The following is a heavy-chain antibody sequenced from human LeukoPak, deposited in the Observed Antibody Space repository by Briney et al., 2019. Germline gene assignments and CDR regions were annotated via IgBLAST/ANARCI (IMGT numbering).Heavy chain of an antibody. CDR3: ARELGIAVAGTAGAFDI. J-gene: IGHJ3*02. V-gene: IGHV1-2*02. Sequence: ASVKVSFKASGYTFTGYYMHWVRQAPGQGLEWMGWINPNSGGTNYAQKFQGRVTMTRDTSISTAYMELSRLRSDDTAVYYCARELGIAVAGTAGAFDIWGQGTMVTVSS. D-gene: IGHD6-19*01. CDR1: GYTFTGYY. CDR2: INPNSGGT.